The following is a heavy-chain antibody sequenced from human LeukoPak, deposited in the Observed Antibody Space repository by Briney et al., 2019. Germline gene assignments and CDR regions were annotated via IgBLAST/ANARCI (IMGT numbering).Heavy chain of an antibody. CDR1: GFTFSSYA. J-gene: IGHJ4*02. V-gene: IGHV3-23*01. Sequence: GSLRLSCAASGFTFSSYAMSWIRPAPGKGLEWVSAVSGSGGSTYYADSVKGRFTISRDNSKNTLYLQMNSLRAEDTAVYYCAKGRTNRVHYYYFDYWGQGTLVTVSS. D-gene: IGHD1-14*01. CDR2: VSGSGGST. CDR3: AKGRTNRVHYYYFDY.